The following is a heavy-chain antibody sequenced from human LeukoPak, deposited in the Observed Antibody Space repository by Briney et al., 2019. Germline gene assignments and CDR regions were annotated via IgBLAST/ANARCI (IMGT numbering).Heavy chain of an antibody. J-gene: IGHJ4*02. CDR1: GFTVSSNY. V-gene: IGHV3-66*02. CDR3: ARDFYYYDSSGLGSSDY. D-gene: IGHD3-22*01. CDR2: IYSGGST. Sequence: GGPRLSCAASGFTVSSNYMSWVRQAPGKGLEWVSVIYSGGSTYYADSVKGRFTISRDNSKNTLYLQMNSLRAEDTAVYYCARDFYYYDSSGLGSSDYWGQGTLVTVSS.